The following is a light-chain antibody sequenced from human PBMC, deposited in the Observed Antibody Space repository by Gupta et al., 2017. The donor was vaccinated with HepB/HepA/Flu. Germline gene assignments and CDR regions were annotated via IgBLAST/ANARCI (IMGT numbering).Light chain of an antibody. J-gene: IGLJ3*02. CDR1: SLRSYY. CDR2: GEN. CDR3: NARDSSGNQLL. Sequence: VSXXXXXTVXXTXQGDSLRSYYASWYRQKPGQAPVLVVYGENKRPSGIPDRFSGSNSGITASLTITGAQAEDEADYYCNARDSSGNQLLFGGGTKLTVL. V-gene: IGLV3-19*01.